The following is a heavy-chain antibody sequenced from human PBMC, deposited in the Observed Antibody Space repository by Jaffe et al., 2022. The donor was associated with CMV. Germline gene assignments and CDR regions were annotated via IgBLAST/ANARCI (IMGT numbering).Heavy chain of an antibody. D-gene: IGHD5-18*01. CDR1: GGTFSSYA. J-gene: IGHJ1*01. CDR2: IIPIFGTA. V-gene: IGHV1-69*01. Sequence: QVQLVQSGAEVKKPGSSVKVSCKASGGTFSSYAISWVRQAPGQGLEWMGGIIPIFGTANYAQKFQGRVTITADESTSTAYMELSSLRSEDTAVYYCASVQGTHTAIRTEYFQHWGQGTLVTVSS. CDR3: ASVQGTHTAIRTEYFQH.